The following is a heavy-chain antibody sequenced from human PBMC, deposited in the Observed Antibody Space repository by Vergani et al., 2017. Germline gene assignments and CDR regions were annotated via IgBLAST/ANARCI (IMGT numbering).Heavy chain of an antibody. D-gene: IGHD6-13*01. V-gene: IGHV1-69*01. CDR2: TTPFFRTP. CDR1: GGTFIIYG. Sequence: QVHLVQSGAEVKKPGSSVKVSCKASGGTFIIYGVNWVRQAPGQGLEGMGGTTPFFRTPTYAQKFQGRVTITAHESTTTVYMELRSLRSEDTAIYYCARDEIAATGTAGAYDIWGQGTMVTVSS. CDR3: ARDEIAATGTAGAYDI. J-gene: IGHJ3*02.